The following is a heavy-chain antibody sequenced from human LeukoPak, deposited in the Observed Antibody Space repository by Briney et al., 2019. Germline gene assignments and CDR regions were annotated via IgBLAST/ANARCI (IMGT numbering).Heavy chain of an antibody. CDR2: IYSSGNS. CDR3: TKLKGWYGDGYFDY. D-gene: IGHD6-19*01. Sequence: GGSLRLSCAASGFSVSGKSMSWVRHPAGKGLEWGSVIYSSGNSFYADSVKGRFTIYRDNSKNTLYHQMNSLSPDDTAVYDCTKLKGWYGDGYFDYWGPGILVTVSS. J-gene: IGHJ4*02. CDR1: GFSVSGKS. V-gene: IGHV3-53*01.